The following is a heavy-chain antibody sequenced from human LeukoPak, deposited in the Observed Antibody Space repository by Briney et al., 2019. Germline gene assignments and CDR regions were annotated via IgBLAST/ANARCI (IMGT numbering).Heavy chain of an antibody. Sequence: GASVKVSCKASGGTFSSYATSWVRQAPGQGLEWMGGIIPIFGTANYAQKFQGRVTITTDESTSTACMELSSLRSEDTAVYYCASGGNYYDSSGYYYVSYFDYWGQGTLVTVSS. CDR2: IIPIFGTA. J-gene: IGHJ4*02. CDR1: GGTFSSYA. CDR3: ASGGNYYDSSGYYYVSYFDY. V-gene: IGHV1-69*05. D-gene: IGHD3-22*01.